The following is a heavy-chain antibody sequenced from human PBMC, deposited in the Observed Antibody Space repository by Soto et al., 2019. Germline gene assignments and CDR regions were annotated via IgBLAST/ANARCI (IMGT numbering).Heavy chain of an antibody. CDR1: GGSITSENW. CDR2: IYYSGST. V-gene: IGHV4-59*08. Sequence: SETLSLTCTVSGGSITSENWWSWVRQPPGKGLEWIGYIYYSGSTNYNPSLKSRVTISVDTSKNQFSLKLSSVTAADTAVYYCAGASTWHPGAFNIWGQGTTVTVSS. D-gene: IGHD5-12*01. CDR3: AGASTWHPGAFNI. J-gene: IGHJ3*02.